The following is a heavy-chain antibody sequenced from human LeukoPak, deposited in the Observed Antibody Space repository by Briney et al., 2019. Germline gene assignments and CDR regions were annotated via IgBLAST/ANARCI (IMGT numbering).Heavy chain of an antibody. D-gene: IGHD6-19*01. CDR1: GGSFSGYY. J-gene: IGHJ1*01. CDR3: ARGFIAVAGGIRKYFQH. V-gene: IGHV4-34*01. Sequence: SETLSLTCAVYGGSFSGYYWSWIRQPPGKGLEWIGEINHSGSTNYNPSLKSRVTISVDTSKNQFSLKLSSVTAADTAVYYCARGFIAVAGGIRKYFQHWGQGTLVTVSS. CDR2: INHSGST.